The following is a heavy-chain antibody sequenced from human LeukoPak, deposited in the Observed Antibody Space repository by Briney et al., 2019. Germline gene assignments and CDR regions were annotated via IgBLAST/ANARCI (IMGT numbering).Heavy chain of an antibody. Sequence: SETLSLTCTVSGGSISSYYWSWIRQPAGKGLEWIGRIYTSGSTNYNPSLKSRVTMSVDTSKNQFSLKLSSVTAADTAVYYCASGYCSGGSCYQFDYWGQGTLVTVSS. D-gene: IGHD2-15*01. CDR2: IYTSGST. V-gene: IGHV4-4*07. CDR3: ASGYCSGGSCYQFDY. J-gene: IGHJ4*02. CDR1: GGSISSYY.